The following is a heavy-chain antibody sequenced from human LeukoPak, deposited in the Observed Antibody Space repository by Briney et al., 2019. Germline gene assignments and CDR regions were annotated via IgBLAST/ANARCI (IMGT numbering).Heavy chain of an antibody. J-gene: IGHJ4*02. CDR2: INSDGSYT. D-gene: IGHD3-10*01. Sequence: GGSLRLSCAASGFTFSSYWMHRVRQAPGKGLVWVSRINSDGSYTNYADSVKGRFTISRDNAKNTLYLQMNSLRAEDTAVYYCATLGTMVRGVIMDYWGQGTLVTVSS. CDR1: GFTFSSYW. V-gene: IGHV3-74*01. CDR3: ATLGTMVRGVIMDY.